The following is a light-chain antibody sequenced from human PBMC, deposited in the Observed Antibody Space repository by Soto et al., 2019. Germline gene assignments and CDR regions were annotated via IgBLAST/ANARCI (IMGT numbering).Light chain of an antibody. CDR1: QSVDSNY. Sequence: EIVLTQSPGTLSLSPGDRATLSCRASQSVDSNYLAWYQQKPGQAPRLLIYGASSRATGIPGRFSGSGSGTDFALTISRLEPEEFAVYYCQQYGRSPRTFGQGTKVEIK. CDR3: QQYGRSPRT. CDR2: GAS. J-gene: IGKJ1*01. V-gene: IGKV3-20*01.